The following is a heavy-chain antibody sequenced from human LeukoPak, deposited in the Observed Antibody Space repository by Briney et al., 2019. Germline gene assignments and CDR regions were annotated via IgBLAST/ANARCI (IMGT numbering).Heavy chain of an antibody. V-gene: IGHV3-23*01. J-gene: IGHJ6*04. CDR1: GFTFSDYA. D-gene: IGHD3-10*02. Sequence: QSGGSLRLSCAASGFTFSDYAMSWVRQAPGKGLEWLSVISGGSSGSTYYADSVTGRFTVSRDNSKNTVDLQMNSLRAEDTAVYYCAELGITMIGGVWGKGTTVTISS. CDR2: ISGGSSGST. CDR3: AELGITMIGGV.